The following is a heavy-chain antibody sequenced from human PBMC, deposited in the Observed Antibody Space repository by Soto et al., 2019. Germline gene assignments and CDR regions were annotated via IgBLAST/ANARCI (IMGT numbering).Heavy chain of an antibody. D-gene: IGHD2-15*01. CDR1: GFTFRIYA. J-gene: IGHJ6*02. CDR3: ARGYREDIAVVIGARPGEYGVDV. CDR2: ISYDGSNK. Sequence: QVQLVESGGVVVQPGRSLRLSCAASGFTFRIYAMHWVRQAPGKGLECVAVISYDGSNKFYRDSVKGRFTISRDNSKNTLYLQINSLRYEDTAVYYCARGYREDIAVVIGARPGEYGVDVWGQGTTVTVSS. V-gene: IGHV3-30-3*01.